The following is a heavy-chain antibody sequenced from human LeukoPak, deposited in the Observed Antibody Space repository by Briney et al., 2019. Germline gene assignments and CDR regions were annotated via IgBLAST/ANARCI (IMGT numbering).Heavy chain of an antibody. CDR3: ARGARTPSGYGSRTAGRANWFDP. V-gene: IGHV4-34*01. Sequence: SETLSLTCAVYGASFSGYYWSWIRQPPGKGLESIGEINHSGSTNYNPSLKSRVTISVDTSKNQFSLKLSSVTAADTAVYYCARGARTPSGYGSRTAGRANWFDPWGQGTLVTVSS. D-gene: IGHD5-12*01. CDR1: GASFSGYY. CDR2: INHSGST. J-gene: IGHJ5*02.